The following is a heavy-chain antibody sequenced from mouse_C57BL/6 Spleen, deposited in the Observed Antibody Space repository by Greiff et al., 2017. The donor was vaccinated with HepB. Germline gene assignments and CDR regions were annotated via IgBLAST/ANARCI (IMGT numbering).Heavy chain of an antibody. D-gene: IGHD4-1*02. CDR1: GFTFSSYA. J-gene: IGHJ2*01. Sequence: EVQLVESGGGLVKPGGSLKLSCAASGFTFSSYAMSWVRQTPEKRLEWVATISDGGSYTYYPDNVKGRFTISRDNAKNNLYLQMSHLKSEDTAMYYCARAPTGTFDYWGQGTTLTVSS. V-gene: IGHV5-4*01. CDR2: ISDGGSYT. CDR3: ARAPTGTFDY.